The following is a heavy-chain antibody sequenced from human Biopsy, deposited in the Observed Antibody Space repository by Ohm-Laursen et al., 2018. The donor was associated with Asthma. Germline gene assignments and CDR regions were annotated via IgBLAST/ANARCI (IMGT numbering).Heavy chain of an antibody. J-gene: IGHJ3*01. Sequence: SLRLSCAASGFTFRKSAMHWVRQAPGKGLEWVALISKDGILTNYADSVKGRFTISRDISTNTLHLLMISLRQEDTGVYFCAKGDGPRHVGDVFGVWGRGTKVTVSS. CDR3: AKGDGPRHVGDVFGV. CDR2: ISKDGILT. CDR1: GFTFRKSA. V-gene: IGHV3-30*18.